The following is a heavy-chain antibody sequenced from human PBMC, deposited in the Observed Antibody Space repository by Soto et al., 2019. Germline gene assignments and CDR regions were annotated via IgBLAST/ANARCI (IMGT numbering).Heavy chain of an antibody. CDR2: IVVGSGNT. V-gene: IGHV1-58*01. J-gene: IGHJ6*02. D-gene: IGHD4-17*01. Sequence: SVKVSCKASGFTFTSSAVQWVRQARGQRLEWIGWIVVGSGNTNYAQKFQERVTITRDMSTSTAYMELSSLRSEDTAVYYCAAAGDYGDRRHYYYGMDVWGQGATVTVSS. CDR3: AAAGDYGDRRHYYYGMDV. CDR1: GFTFTSSA.